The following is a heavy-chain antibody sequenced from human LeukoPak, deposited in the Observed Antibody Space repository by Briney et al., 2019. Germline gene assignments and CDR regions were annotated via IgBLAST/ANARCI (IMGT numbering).Heavy chain of an antibody. V-gene: IGHV3-23*01. D-gene: IGHD2-15*01. CDR3: ARAFIVVVVAASSLDY. Sequence: GGSLRLSCAASGFSFGSYAMSWVRQAAGKGLEWVSEICGSVSGSGDCTHYADSVKGRFTISRDNAKNSLYLQMNSLRDEDTAVYYCARAFIVVVVAASSLDYWGQGTLVTVSS. J-gene: IGHJ4*02. CDR2: ICGSVSGSGDCT. CDR1: GFSFGSYA.